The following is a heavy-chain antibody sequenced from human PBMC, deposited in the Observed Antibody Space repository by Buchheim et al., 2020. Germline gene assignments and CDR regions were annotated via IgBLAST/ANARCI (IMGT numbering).Heavy chain of an antibody. V-gene: IGHV3-7*01. D-gene: IGHD3-22*01. CDR3: ARDYSDDTHDY. Sequence: EVQLVESGGGLVQSEGSLRLSCVVSGFTFSASWMSWVRQAPGKGLEWVANINGDGSVKQYADSVKGRFTISRDNARQSLYLQMNSLKGEDTAIYYCARDYSDDTHDYWGLGTL. CDR1: GFTFSASW. J-gene: IGHJ4*02. CDR2: INGDGSVK.